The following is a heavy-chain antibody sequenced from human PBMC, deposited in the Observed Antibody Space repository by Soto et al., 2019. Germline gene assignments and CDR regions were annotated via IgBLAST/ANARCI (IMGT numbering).Heavy chain of an antibody. CDR3: ARTVLRYFDWPHYFDY. J-gene: IGHJ4*02. D-gene: IGHD3-9*01. V-gene: IGHV4-39*01. CDR1: GGSISSSSYY. Sequence: SETLSLTCTVSGGSISSSSYYWGWIRQPPGKGLEWIGSIYYSGSTYYNPSLKSRVTISVDTSKNQFSLKLSSVTAADTAVYYCARTVLRYFDWPHYFDYWGQGTLVTVSS. CDR2: IYYSGST.